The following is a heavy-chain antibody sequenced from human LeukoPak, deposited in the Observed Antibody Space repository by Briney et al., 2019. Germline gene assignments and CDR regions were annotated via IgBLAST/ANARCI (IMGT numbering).Heavy chain of an antibody. CDR2: IYSSGST. V-gene: IGHV4-61*02. CDR3: ARYGDTAMVT. Sequence: PSQTLSLTCTVSGGSISSGSYYWGWLRQPAGTGLEWVGRIYSSGSTNYNPSLKSRVTISVDTSNNQFSLKLSSVTAADTAVYYCARYGDTAMVTWGQGTLVTVSS. J-gene: IGHJ5*02. D-gene: IGHD5-18*01. CDR1: GGSISSGSYY.